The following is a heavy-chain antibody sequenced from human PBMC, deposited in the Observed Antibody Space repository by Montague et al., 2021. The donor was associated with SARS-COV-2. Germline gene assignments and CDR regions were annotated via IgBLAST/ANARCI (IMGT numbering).Heavy chain of an antibody. CDR3: TIEGHITTICSGCPRNWFDP. D-gene: IGHD2-2*01. J-gene: IGHJ5*02. V-gene: IGHV4-61*02. Sequence: TLSLTCTLSGDSISRNNLYWTWIRQPAGKGLEWIGRISTTGSPEYNPSLKSRVTLSLDTSKNQFSLRLSSVTAADTAMYYCTIEGHITTICSGCPRNWFDPWGQGTPVTVSS. CDR1: GDSISRNNLY. CDR2: ISTTGSP.